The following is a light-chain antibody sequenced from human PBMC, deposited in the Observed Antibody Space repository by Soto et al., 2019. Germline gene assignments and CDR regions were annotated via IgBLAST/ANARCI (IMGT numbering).Light chain of an antibody. V-gene: IGKV1-9*01. CDR3: XXXXXXPXT. CDR2: AAS. Sequence: TQLTQCPAPLSPSLFDTVTIPCLASQDISSFLAWYQQKPGKALKPLIFAASTLQSGVPSRFSGSGSGTDFTLTISSLQPEDFATYYXXXXXXXPXTFGGGTXVDIK. CDR1: QDISSF. J-gene: IGKJ4*01.